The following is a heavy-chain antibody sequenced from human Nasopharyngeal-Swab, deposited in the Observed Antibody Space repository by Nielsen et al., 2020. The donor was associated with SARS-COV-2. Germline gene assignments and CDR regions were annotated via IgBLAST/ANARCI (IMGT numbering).Heavy chain of an antibody. CDR2: ISGSGGST. CDR1: GFTFSSYA. Sequence: GESLKFSCAASGFTFSSYAMSWVRQAPGKGLEWVSAISGSGGSTYYADSVKGRFTISRDNSKNTLYLQMNSLRAEDTAVYYCAKVPLFYGEGGLFDYWGQGTLVTVSS. J-gene: IGHJ4*02. V-gene: IGHV3-23*01. CDR3: AKVPLFYGEGGLFDY. D-gene: IGHD3-10*01.